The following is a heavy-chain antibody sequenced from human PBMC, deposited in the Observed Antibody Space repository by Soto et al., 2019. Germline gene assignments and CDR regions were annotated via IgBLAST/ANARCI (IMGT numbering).Heavy chain of an antibody. Sequence: QVQLQESGPGLVRPSETLSLTCTVSGGSFSSYYWTWIRQSPGKGLEWIGYIYYSGSTDYNPSLRGRLAISIDTSMNQCSLRLNSMTAADTAVYYCAGRDCSGTNCYYLDYYYMDVWGKGTTVTVSS. CDR1: GGSFSSYY. D-gene: IGHD2-2*01. CDR3: AGRDCSGTNCYYLDYYYMDV. J-gene: IGHJ6*03. CDR2: IYYSGST. V-gene: IGHV4-59*08.